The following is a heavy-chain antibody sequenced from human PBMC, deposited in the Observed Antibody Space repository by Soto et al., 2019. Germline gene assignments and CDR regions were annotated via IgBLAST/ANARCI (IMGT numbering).Heavy chain of an antibody. CDR3: ATRIMITFGGVIDY. Sequence: ASGKVSCKVSGYTLTELSIYWVRQAPGEGLEWMGGFAPEDGKTSFAQKIQGRITMTEDTSTDTAYMELSSLRSGDTAVYYCATRIMITFGGVIDYWGQGTLVTVSS. D-gene: IGHD3-16*01. CDR2: FAPEDGKT. CDR1: GYTLTELS. V-gene: IGHV1-24*01. J-gene: IGHJ4*02.